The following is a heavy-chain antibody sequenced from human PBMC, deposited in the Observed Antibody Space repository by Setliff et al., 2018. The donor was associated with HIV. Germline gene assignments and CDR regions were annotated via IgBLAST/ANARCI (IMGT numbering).Heavy chain of an antibody. CDR2: VYDSGST. Sequence: PSETLSLTCTVSGASMRGHYWNWIRQPPGKGLEWIGYVYDSGSTNYNPSLKSRASISADTSKNQFSLRLTSVTAADTAVYYCARGAPYCNHGICHLFDYWGHGNLVTVSS. CDR3: ARGAPYCNHGICHLFDY. V-gene: IGHV4-59*11. D-gene: IGHD2-8*01. J-gene: IGHJ4*01. CDR1: GASMRGHY.